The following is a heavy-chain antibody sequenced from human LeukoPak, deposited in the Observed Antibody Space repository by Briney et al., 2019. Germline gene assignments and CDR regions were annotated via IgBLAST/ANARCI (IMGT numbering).Heavy chain of an antibody. Sequence: QLGGSLRLSCEASGFTFSSSWMTWVRQAPGKGLEWVANIKEDGSEKYYVDSVKGRFTISRDNAKSSLYLQMNSLRAEDTAVYYCARDRRAHGYWGQGTLVTVSS. CDR3: ARDRRAHGY. CDR2: IKEDGSEK. V-gene: IGHV3-7*03. CDR1: GFTFSSSW. J-gene: IGHJ4*02.